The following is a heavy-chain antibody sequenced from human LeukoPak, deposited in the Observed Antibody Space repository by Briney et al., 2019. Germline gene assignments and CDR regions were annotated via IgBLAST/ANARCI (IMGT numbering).Heavy chain of an antibody. V-gene: IGHV1-8*03. J-gene: IGHJ6*03. Sequence: GASVKVSCKASGYTFTSYDINWVRQATGQGLEWMGWMNPNSGNTGYAQKFQGRVTITRNTSISTAYMELSSLRTEDTAVYYCASQSRLTMGDYYYMDVWGKGTTVTVSS. CDR3: ASQSRLTMGDYYYMDV. D-gene: IGHD1-26*01. CDR1: GYTFTSYD. CDR2: MNPNSGNT.